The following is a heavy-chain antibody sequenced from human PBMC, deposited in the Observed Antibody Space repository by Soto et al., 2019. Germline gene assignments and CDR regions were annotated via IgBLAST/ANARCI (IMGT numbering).Heavy chain of an antibody. J-gene: IGHJ5*02. CDR3: AKTRRLITAVGIPFDP. D-gene: IGHD6-13*01. CDR1: GYTFTSYA. Sequence: ASVKVSCKASGYTFTSYAMHWVRQAPGQRLEWMGWINAGNGNTKYSQKFQGRVTITRDTSASTAYMELRSLRSDDTAVYYCAKTRRLITAVGIPFDPWGQGTLVTVSS. V-gene: IGHV1-3*01. CDR2: INAGNGNT.